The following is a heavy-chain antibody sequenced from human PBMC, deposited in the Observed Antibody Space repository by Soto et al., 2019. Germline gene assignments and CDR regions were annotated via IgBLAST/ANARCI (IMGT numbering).Heavy chain of an antibody. V-gene: IGHV4-31*03. CDR3: ASGHDAYKLRY. CDR1: GGSISSGGTGSY. Sequence: QVQLQESGPGLVKPSQTLSLTCTVSGGSISSGGTGSYWTWIRQLPGKGLEWIGYIYYTGNTYYNPSLKSRPTISKDTSENQSSLKLTSVTAADTAVYFCASGHDAYKLRYWGQGTLVTVSS. J-gene: IGHJ4*02. D-gene: IGHD1-1*01. CDR2: IYYTGNT.